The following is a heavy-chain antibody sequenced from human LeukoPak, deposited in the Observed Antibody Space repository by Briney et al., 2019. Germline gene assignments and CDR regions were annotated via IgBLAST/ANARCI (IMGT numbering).Heavy chain of an antibody. CDR3: ARCRGYYYGAGSKYYFDY. CDR2: IYYSGST. V-gene: IGHV4-30-4*08. CDR1: GGSLSSGDYY. D-gene: IGHD3-10*01. Sequence: SETLSLTCTVSGGSLSSGDYYWGCIRQPPGTGLESTGYIYYSGSTYYNPSLKSPVTISVDTSKNQFSLKMSSVTAADTAVYYCARCRGYYYGAGSKYYFDYWGQGTLVTVSS. J-gene: IGHJ4*02.